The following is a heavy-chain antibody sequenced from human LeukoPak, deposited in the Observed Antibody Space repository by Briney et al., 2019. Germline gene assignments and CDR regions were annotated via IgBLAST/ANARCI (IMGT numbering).Heavy chain of an antibody. J-gene: IGHJ4*02. CDR2: LYYSGST. D-gene: IGHD6-19*01. CDR1: GGSISNSDYY. CDR3: ASLAVAGLSEGY. Sequence: SETLSLTCTVSGGSISNSDYYWGWIRQPPGKGLEWIGSLYYSGSTYYNPSLKSRVTISVDTSRNQFSLKLSSVTAADTAVYYCASLAVAGLSEGYWGQGALVIVSS. V-gene: IGHV4-39*01.